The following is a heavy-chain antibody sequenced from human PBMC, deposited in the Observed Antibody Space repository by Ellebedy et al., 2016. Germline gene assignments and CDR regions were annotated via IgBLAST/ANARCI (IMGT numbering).Heavy chain of an antibody. Sequence: GGSLRLSCAASGFSFSSYAMSWVRQAPGKGPEWVSTITGSGDRTNYADSVKGRFTISRDSSKNTLYLDMDSLRAEDTAIYYCARGGVVAGADYWGQGTLVTVSS. D-gene: IGHD6-19*01. CDR2: ITGSGDRT. CDR1: GFSFSSYA. J-gene: IGHJ4*02. V-gene: IGHV3-23*01. CDR3: ARGGVVAGADY.